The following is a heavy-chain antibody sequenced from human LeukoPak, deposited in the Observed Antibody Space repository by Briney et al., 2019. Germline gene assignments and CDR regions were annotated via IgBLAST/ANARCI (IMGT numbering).Heavy chain of an antibody. V-gene: IGHV1-18*01. Sequence: GASVKVSCKTSDSTFTNYGISWVRQAPGQGLEWMGWISAYNGNTNYAQKLQGRVTMTTDTSTSTTYMELRSLRSDDTAVYYCARGALTGYLYYLDYWGQGTLVTVSS. CDR3: ARGALTGYLYYLDY. CDR1: DSTFTNYG. J-gene: IGHJ4*02. D-gene: IGHD3-9*01. CDR2: ISAYNGNT.